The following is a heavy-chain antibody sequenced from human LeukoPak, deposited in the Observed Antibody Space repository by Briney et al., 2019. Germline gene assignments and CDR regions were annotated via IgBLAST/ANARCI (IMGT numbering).Heavy chain of an antibody. Sequence: SETLSLTCTASGGSVSSGSSYWSWIRQPAGKGLEWIGRMYASGSTNYNPSLKSRVTISVDTSKNQFSLKLSSVTAADTAVYYCARASFRGYYYYYYMDVWGKGTTVTVSS. CDR1: GGSVSSGSSY. J-gene: IGHJ6*03. CDR3: ARASFRGYYYYYYMDV. V-gene: IGHV4-61*10. CDR2: MYASGST.